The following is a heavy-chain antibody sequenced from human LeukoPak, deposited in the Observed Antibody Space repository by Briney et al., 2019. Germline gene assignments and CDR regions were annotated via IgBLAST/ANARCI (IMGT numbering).Heavy chain of an antibody. CDR3: ATIGTGDYREDS. CDR1: GFSVRNNY. V-gene: IGHV3-66*01. Sequence: GGSLRLSCVVSGFSVRNNYVSWVRQAPGKGLEWVSVIYAGDTIHYADSVKGRFAISRDNSKNTVYLQMNSLRAEDTALYYCATIGTGDYREDSWGQGTLVTVSS. J-gene: IGHJ4*02. D-gene: IGHD3/OR15-3a*01. CDR2: IYAGDTI.